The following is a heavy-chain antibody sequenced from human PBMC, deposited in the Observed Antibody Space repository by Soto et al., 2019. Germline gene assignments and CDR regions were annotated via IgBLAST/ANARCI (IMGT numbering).Heavy chain of an antibody. CDR2: INHSGST. CDR1: GGSFSGYY. V-gene: IGHV4-34*01. Sequence: SETLSLTCAVYGGSFSGYYWSWIRQPPGKGLEWIGEINHSGSTNYNPSLKSRVTISVDTSKNQFSLKLSSVTAADTAVYYCARETNPLTGDYNWFDPWGQGTLVTVS. CDR3: ARETNPLTGDYNWFDP. J-gene: IGHJ5*02. D-gene: IGHD7-27*01.